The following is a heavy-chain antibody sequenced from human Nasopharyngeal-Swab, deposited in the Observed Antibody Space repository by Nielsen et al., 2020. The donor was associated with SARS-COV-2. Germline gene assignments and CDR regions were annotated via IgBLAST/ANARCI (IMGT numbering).Heavy chain of an antibody. Sequence: LKISCAASGFIFSGSAMHWVRRASGKGLEWVGRIGDKDHNYATTYGAAVKGRFTISRDDSKNTAFLQMDSLKTEDTALYYCTTDYYFDYWGQGTLVTVSS. V-gene: IGHV3-73*01. CDR1: GFIFSGSA. J-gene: IGHJ4*02. CDR3: TTDYYFDY. CDR2: IGDKDHNYAT.